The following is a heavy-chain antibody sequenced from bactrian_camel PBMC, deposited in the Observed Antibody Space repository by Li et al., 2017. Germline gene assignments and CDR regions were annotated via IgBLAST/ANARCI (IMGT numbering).Heavy chain of an antibody. CDR3: ADADYNAHWRPSCTSQNAYNY. CDR1: GDTISRYC. CDR2: FYTGDGAST. Sequence: HVQLVESGGGSVQVGGSLRLSCVASGDTISRYCMGWFRQIPDKEREGVAAFYTGDGASTFYADTVKGRFTISIDDDANTLYLQMNDLKPEDTAIYYCADADYNAHWRPSCTSQNAYNYWGQGTQVTVS. V-gene: IGHV3S1*01. J-gene: IGHJ4*01. D-gene: IGHD2*01.